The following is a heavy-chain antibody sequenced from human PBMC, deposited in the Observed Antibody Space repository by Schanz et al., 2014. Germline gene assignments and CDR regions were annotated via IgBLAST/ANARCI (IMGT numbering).Heavy chain of an antibody. CDR1: GYTFTSDS. J-gene: IGHJ2*01. Sequence: QVQLVQSGAEVKKPGASVKVSCKASGYTFTSDSMHWVRQAPGQGLEWMGWISPYNGNTNYAQKLQGRVTMTADTSTSTAYMELRSLRSDDTAHYYCVRVPSRDVSFDLWGRGTLVTVSS. V-gene: IGHV1-18*04. CDR2: ISPYNGNT. CDR3: VRVPSRDVSFDL. D-gene: IGHD3-16*01.